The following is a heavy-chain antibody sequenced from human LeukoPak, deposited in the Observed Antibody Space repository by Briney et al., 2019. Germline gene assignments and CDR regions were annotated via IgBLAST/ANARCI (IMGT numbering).Heavy chain of an antibody. Sequence: GGSLRLSCAASGFTVSSNYMSWVRQAPGKGLEWVSVIYSGGSTYYADSVKGRFTISRDNSKNTLYLQMNSLRAEDTAVYYCAGDQGHYYYYGMDVWGQGTTVTVSS. V-gene: IGHV3-66*01. CDR3: AGDQGHYYYYGMDV. CDR2: IYSGGST. CDR1: GFTVSSNY. J-gene: IGHJ6*02.